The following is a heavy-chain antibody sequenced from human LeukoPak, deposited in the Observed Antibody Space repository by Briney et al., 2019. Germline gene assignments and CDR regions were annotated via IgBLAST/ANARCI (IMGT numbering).Heavy chain of an antibody. CDR2: IYYSGST. V-gene: IGHV4-59*01. D-gene: IGHD1-14*01. Sequence: SETLSLTCSVSGGSIISYYWSWIRQPPGKELEWIGYIYYSGSTNYNPSLKSRVTISVDTSKNQFSLKLSSVTAADTAVYYCARAHLGMTHDYWGQGTLVTVSS. J-gene: IGHJ4*02. CDR3: ARAHLGMTHDY. CDR1: GGSIISYY.